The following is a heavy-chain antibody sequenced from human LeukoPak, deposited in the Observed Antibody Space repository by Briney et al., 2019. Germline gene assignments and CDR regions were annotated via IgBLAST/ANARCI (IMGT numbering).Heavy chain of an antibody. CDR2: IKSKTDGGTT. CDR3: TAVDFDY. CDR1: VFTLSNAW. J-gene: IGHJ4*02. Sequence: GGSLRLSCAASVFTLSNAWVTWVRQVPGKGLEWVGRIKSKTDGGTTDYAAPVKGRFTISRDKSDNTLYLQMNSLKTEDTAVYYCTAVDFDYWGPGTLVTVSS. D-gene: IGHD4-23*01. V-gene: IGHV3-15*01.